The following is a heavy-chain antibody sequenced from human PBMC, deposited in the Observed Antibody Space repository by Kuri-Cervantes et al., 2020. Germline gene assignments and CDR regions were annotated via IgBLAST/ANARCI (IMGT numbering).Heavy chain of an antibody. D-gene: IGHD6-13*01. CDR3: ARDQQLVWVAFDI. V-gene: IGHV1-8*01. CDR1: GYTFTSYD. CDR2: MNPNSGNT. Sequence: ASVKVSCKASGYTFTSYDINWVRQATGQGLEWMGWMNPNSGNTGYAQKFQGRVTMTRNTSISTAYMELSSLRSEDTAVYYCARDQQLVWVAFDIWGQGTMVTVSS. J-gene: IGHJ3*02.